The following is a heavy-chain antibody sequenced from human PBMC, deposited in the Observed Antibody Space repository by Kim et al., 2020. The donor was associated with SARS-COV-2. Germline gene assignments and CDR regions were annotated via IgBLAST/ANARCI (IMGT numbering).Heavy chain of an antibody. CDR1: GYTFTSYD. CDR3: ARDGGWYIPYYYYGMDV. V-gene: IGHV1-8*01. CDR2: MNPNSGNT. D-gene: IGHD6-19*01. J-gene: IGHJ6*02. Sequence: ASVKVSCKASGYTFTSYDINWVRQATGQGLEWMGWMNPNSGNTGYAQKFQGRVTMTRNTSISTAYMELSSLRSEDTAVYYCARDGGWYIPYYYYGMDVWGQGTTVTVSS.